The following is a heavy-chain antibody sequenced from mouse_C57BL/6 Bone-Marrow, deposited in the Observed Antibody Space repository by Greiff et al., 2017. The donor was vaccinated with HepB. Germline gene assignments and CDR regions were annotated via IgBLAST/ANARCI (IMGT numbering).Heavy chain of an antibody. V-gene: IGHV5-17*01. J-gene: IGHJ3*01. CDR3: ARELGQAFAY. CDR2: ISSGSSTI. D-gene: IGHD4-1*01. Sequence: EVKLVESGGGLVKPGGSLKLSCAASGFTFSDYGMHWVRQAPEKGLEWVAYISSGSSTIYYADTVKGRFTISRDNAKNTLFLQMTSLRSEDTAMYYCARELGQAFAYWGQGTLVTVSA. CDR1: GFTFSDYG.